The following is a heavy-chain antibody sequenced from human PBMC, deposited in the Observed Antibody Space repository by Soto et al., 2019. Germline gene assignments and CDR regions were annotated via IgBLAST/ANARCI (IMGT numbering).Heavy chain of an antibody. J-gene: IGHJ3*02. D-gene: IGHD3-3*01. Sequence: PGGSLRLSCTASGFIFGDFAMSWFRQAPGKGLEWVGFIGSKVFGGTTQFAASVAGRFTISRDDSKSIAYLQLYRLKTEDTVVYYCTRWGGDYTALDIWGKGTMVTAS. CDR3: TRWGGDYTALDI. CDR1: GFIFGDFA. CDR2: IGSKVFGGTT. V-gene: IGHV3-49*03.